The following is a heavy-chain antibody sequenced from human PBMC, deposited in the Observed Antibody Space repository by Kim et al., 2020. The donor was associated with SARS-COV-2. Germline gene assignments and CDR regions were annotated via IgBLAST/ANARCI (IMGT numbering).Heavy chain of an antibody. CDR2: ISSSSSTI. D-gene: IGHD4-17*01. CDR3: ARDLYGDYALDY. V-gene: IGHV3-48*02. Sequence: GGSLRLSCAASGFTFSSYSMNWVRQAPGKGLEWVSYISSSSSTIYYADSVKGRVTISRDNAQNSLHLQMNSLRDEDTAVYYCARDLYGDYALDYWGQGTLVTVSS. J-gene: IGHJ4*02. CDR1: GFTFSSYS.